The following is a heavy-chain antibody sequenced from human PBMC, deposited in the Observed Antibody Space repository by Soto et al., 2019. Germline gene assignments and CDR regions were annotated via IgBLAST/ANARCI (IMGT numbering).Heavy chain of an antibody. Sequence: SVKVSCKASGGTFSSYAISWVRQAPGQGLEWMGGIIPIFGTANYAQKFQGRVTITADESTSTAYMELSSLRSEDTAVYYCAKDSPDYYDSSELYYYGMDVWGQGTTVTVSS. D-gene: IGHD3-22*01. CDR2: IIPIFGTA. V-gene: IGHV1-69*13. J-gene: IGHJ6*02. CDR1: GGTFSSYA. CDR3: AKDSPDYYDSSELYYYGMDV.